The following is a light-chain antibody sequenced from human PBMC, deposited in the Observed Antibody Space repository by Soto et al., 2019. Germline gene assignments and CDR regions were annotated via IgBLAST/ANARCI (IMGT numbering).Light chain of an antibody. CDR1: QNISNY. CDR3: QHNYNAPRT. Sequence: DIQMTQSPSSLSASVGDRVTITCRASQNISNYLIWYQQKPGKAPSLLIYGASNLQSGVPSRFSGSGSGTDFTLTISSLQPEDFATYYCQHNYNAPRTFGQGTKVDSK. CDR2: GAS. V-gene: IGKV1-39*01. J-gene: IGKJ1*01.